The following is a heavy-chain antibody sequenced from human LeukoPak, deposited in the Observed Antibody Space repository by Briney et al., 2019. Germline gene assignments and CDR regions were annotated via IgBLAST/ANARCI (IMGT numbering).Heavy chain of an antibody. V-gene: IGHV1-46*01. Sequence: ASVKVSCKASGYIFTSYSMHWVRRAPGQGLEWMGIINPSGGTTNYAQKFQGRVTMTRDTSTSTVYMDLSSLRSEDTAVYYCARGCRSNICYAGRAGYYYFYMDVWGKGTTVTISS. CDR2: INPSGGTT. J-gene: IGHJ6*03. CDR3: ARGCRSNICYAGRAGYYYFYMDV. CDR1: GYIFTSYS. D-gene: IGHD2-2*01.